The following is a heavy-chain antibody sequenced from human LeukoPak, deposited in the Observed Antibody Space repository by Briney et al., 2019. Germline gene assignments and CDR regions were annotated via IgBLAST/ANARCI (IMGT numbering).Heavy chain of an antibody. CDR2: IYHSGST. J-gene: IGHJ4*02. Sequence: SETLSLTCAVSGGSISSSNWWSWVRQPPGKGLEWIGEIYHSGSTYYNPSLKSRVTISVDTSKNQFSLKLSSVTAADTAVYYCARDYYGSGSLIDYWGQGTLVTVSS. CDR1: GGSISSSNW. CDR3: ARDYYGSGSLIDY. D-gene: IGHD3-10*01. V-gene: IGHV4-4*02.